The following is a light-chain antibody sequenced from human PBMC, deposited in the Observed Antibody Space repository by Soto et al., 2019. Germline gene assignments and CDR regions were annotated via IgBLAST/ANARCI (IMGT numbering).Light chain of an antibody. CDR1: QSLNSSY. J-gene: IGKJ5*01. V-gene: IGKV3-20*01. Sequence: DIVLTQSPGTLSLSPGERATLSCRAIQSLNSSYLAWYQQKPGQAPRLLIYDASSRATGIPDRFSGSGSGTDFTLTISRLEPEDSAVYYCQQYGSSPPITFGQGTRLE. CDR3: QQYGSSPPIT. CDR2: DAS.